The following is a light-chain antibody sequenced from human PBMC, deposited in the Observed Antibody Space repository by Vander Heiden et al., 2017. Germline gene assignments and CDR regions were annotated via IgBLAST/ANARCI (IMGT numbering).Light chain of an antibody. J-gene: IGLJ2*01. CDR3: SSYTSSSPHVV. CDR2: DVS. CDR1: SSDVGAYNY. V-gene: IGLV2-14*03. Sequence: QSALTQPASVSASPGQSITISCTGTSSDVGAYNYVSWYQQHPGKAPKLMIYDVSNRPSGVSNRFSGSKSGNTASLTISGLQAEDEADYYCSSYTSSSPHVVFGGGTKLTVL.